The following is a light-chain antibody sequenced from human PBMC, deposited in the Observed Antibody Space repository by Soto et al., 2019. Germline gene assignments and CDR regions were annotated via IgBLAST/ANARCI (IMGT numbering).Light chain of an antibody. Sequence: QSVLTQPPSASGTPGQRVTISCSGSNSNIGSTTVNWYQQFPGTAPKLLIYTINQRPSGVPDRFSGSRSGTSASLAISVLRLEDEADADCSSWDDCLSAVVFGGGTKLTVL. CDR3: SSWDDCLSAVV. CDR2: TIN. CDR1: NSNIGSTT. V-gene: IGLV1-44*01. J-gene: IGLJ2*01.